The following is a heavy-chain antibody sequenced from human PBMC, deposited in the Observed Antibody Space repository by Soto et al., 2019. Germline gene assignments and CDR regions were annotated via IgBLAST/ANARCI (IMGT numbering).Heavy chain of an antibody. CDR1: GGSISSYY. CDR3: ARDGNYYGSGSYWNY. V-gene: IGHV4-59*01. Sequence: QVQLQESGPGLVKPSETLSLTCTVSGGSISSYYWSWIRQPPGKGLEWIGYIYYSGSTNYNPSLKSRVTISVDTSKNQFSLKLSSVTAADTAVYYCARDGNYYGSGSYWNYWGQGTLVTVSS. D-gene: IGHD3-10*01. CDR2: IYYSGST. J-gene: IGHJ4*02.